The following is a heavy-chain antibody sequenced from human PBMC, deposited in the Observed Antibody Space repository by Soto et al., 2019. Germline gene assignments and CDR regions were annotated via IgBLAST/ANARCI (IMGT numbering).Heavy chain of an antibody. D-gene: IGHD1-1*01. J-gene: IGHJ6*02. CDR1: GFTVSSNY. Sequence: EVQLVETGGGLIQPGGSLRLSCAASGFTVSSNYMSWVRQAPGKGLEWVSVIYSGGSTYYADSVKGRFTISRDNSKNTLYLQMNRLRAEDTAVYYCARDSASSQSHDLDYYYGMDVWGQGTTVTVSS. CDR3: ARDSASSQSHDLDYYYGMDV. V-gene: IGHV3-53*02. CDR2: IYSGGST.